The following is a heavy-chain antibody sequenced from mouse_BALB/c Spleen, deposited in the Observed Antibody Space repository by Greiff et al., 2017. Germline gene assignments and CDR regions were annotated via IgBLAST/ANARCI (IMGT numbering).Heavy chain of an antibody. Sequence: DVMLVESGGGLVKPGGSLKLSCAASGFTFSSYAMSWVRQTPEKRLEWVASISSGGSTYYPDSVKGRFTISRDNARNILYLQMSSLRSEDTAMYYCARVGPAERFAYWGQGTLVTVSA. CDR3: ARVGPAERFAY. V-gene: IGHV5-6-5*01. CDR2: ISSGGST. J-gene: IGHJ3*01. CDR1: GFTFSSYA.